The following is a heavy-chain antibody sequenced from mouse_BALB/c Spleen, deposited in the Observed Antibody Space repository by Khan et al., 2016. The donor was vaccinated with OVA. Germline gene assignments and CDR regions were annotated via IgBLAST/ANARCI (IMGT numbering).Heavy chain of an antibody. J-gene: IGHJ4*01. V-gene: IGHV1S81*02. Sequence: QVQLQQPGAELVKPGASVKLSCKASGYTFTNFYMYWVKQRPGQGLEWIGGINPSNGGINFNEKFKNKATLTVDKSSSTAYMQLSSLTSEDSAVYYCTIGNYPYYVMDYWGQGTSVTVSS. D-gene: IGHD2-1*01. CDR2: INPSNGGI. CDR1: GYTFTNFY. CDR3: TIGNYPYYVMDY.